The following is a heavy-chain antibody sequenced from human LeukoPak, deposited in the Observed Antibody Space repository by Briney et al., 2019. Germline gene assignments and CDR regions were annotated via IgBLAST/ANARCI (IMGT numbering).Heavy chain of an antibody. CDR2: ISGSGRSI. J-gene: IGHJ1*01. V-gene: IGHV3-23*01. CDR3: AKTTAVATPPLYFQN. CDR1: GFTFSSYA. D-gene: IGHD4-23*01. Sequence: PGGSLRLSCAASGFTFSSYAMSWVRQAPGKGLEWVSSISGSGRSIYYADSVKGRFTISRDSSKNTLYLQMNSLRAEDTAVYYCAKTTAVATPPLYFQNWGQGTLVTVSS.